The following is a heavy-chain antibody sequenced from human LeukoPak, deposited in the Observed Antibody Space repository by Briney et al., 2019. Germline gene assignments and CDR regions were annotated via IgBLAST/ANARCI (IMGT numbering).Heavy chain of an antibody. Sequence: GGSLRLSCAASGFTFDDYGMSWVRQAPGKGLEWVSGLNWNGGNTGYADSVKGRFTISRDNAKNSLYLQMNSLRAEDTALYYCARLRGYDFSLPDYWGQGTLVTVSS. CDR2: LNWNGGNT. J-gene: IGHJ4*02. D-gene: IGHD5-12*01. CDR1: GFTFDDYG. V-gene: IGHV3-20*04. CDR3: ARLRGYDFSLPDY.